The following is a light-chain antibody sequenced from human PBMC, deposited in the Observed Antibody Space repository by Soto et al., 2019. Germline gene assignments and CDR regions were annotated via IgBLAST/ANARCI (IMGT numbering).Light chain of an antibody. J-gene: IGKJ1*01. Sequence: EIVLTQSPATLSLSPGERATLSCRASQSVSNYLAWYQQKPGQAPRLLMYDTSNRATGIPARFSGSGSGTDFTLPISSLEPEDFAVYYCQQRSNWPRTFGQGTKVEIK. CDR2: DTS. V-gene: IGKV3-11*01. CDR1: QSVSNY. CDR3: QQRSNWPRT.